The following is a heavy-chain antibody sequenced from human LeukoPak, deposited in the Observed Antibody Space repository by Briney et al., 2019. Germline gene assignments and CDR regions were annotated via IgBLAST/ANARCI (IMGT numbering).Heavy chain of an antibody. J-gene: IGHJ4*02. Sequence: ASVKLCRYSSGSTFTIYGISWEREGPGQGLGRMGWNSAYNGNTNYGQKLDGRFTMTTDTSTSTAYMELRSLRSDDTAVYYCARGGNYYDSSVYPIDYWGQGTLVTVSS. CDR2: NSAYNGNT. D-gene: IGHD3-22*01. V-gene: IGHV1-18*01. CDR3: ARGGNYYDSSVYPIDY. CDR1: GSTFTIYG.